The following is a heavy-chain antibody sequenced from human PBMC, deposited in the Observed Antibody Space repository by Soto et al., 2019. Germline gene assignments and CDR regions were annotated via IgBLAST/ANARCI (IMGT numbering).Heavy chain of an antibody. V-gene: IGHV4-31*03. CDR2: IYYSGST. D-gene: IGHD6-13*01. CDR3: ARAGAAAGTDAFDI. CDR1: GGSISSGGYY. Sequence: SETLSLTCTVSGGSISSGGYYWSWIRQHPGKGLEWIGYIYYSGSTYYNPSLKSRVTISVDTSKNQFSLKLSSVTAADTAVYYCARAGAAAGTDAFDIWGQGTMVTVSS. J-gene: IGHJ3*02.